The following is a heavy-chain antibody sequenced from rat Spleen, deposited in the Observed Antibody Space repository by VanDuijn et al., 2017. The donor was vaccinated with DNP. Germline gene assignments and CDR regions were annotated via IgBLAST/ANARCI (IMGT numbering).Heavy chain of an antibody. CDR1: GYSITSNHK. J-gene: IGHJ2*01. Sequence: EVQLQESGPGLVKPSQSLSLTCSVTGYSITSNHKWTWIRKFPGNELEWMGYINNAGSTNYNPSHKSRFSITRDTSKNQFFLQVNSVRNEDTATYYCAIQLGVFDYWGQGVMVIVSS. D-gene: IGHD5-1*01. CDR3: AIQLGVFDY. V-gene: IGHV3-3*01. CDR2: INNAGST.